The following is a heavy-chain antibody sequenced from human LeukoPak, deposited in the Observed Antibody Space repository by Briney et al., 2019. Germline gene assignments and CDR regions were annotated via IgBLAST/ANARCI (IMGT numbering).Heavy chain of an antibody. CDR1: GGTLSSYA. CDR3: ARDCSGGSCLDY. CDR2: IIPIFGTA. J-gene: IGHJ4*02. Sequence: SVTVSCKASGGTLSSYAISWVRQAPGQGLEWMGGIIPIFGTANYAQKFQGRVTITADESTSTAYMELSSLRSEDTAVYYCARDCSGGSCLDYWGQGTLVTVSS. D-gene: IGHD2-15*01. V-gene: IGHV1-69*13.